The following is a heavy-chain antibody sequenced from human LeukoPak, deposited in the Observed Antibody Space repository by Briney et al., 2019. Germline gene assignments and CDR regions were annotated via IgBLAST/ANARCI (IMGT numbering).Heavy chain of an antibody. D-gene: IGHD2-21*01. Sequence: GGSLRLSCAASGFTFSSYAMHWVRQAPGKGLEWVALISYDGINKYYADSVKGRFTISRDNSKNTLYLQMNSLRAEDTAVYYCARDSKPVIWGQGTLVTVSS. CDR1: GFTFSSYA. CDR3: ARDSKPVI. CDR2: ISYDGINK. V-gene: IGHV3-30-3*01. J-gene: IGHJ4*02.